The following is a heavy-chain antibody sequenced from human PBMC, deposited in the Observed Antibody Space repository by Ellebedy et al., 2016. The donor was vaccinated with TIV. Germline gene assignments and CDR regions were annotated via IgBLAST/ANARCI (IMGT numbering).Heavy chain of an antibody. Sequence: GESLKISXAASGFAFSSHGMNWVRHAPGKGLEWVSYISSGSCTIFYADSVQGRFTISRDDAKESLYLQMNSLRDEDTAVYYCASRYCTSTSCYPYFEYWGQGTLVTVSS. J-gene: IGHJ4*02. D-gene: IGHD2-2*01. CDR2: ISSGSCTI. CDR1: GFAFSSHG. CDR3: ASRYCTSTSCYPYFEY. V-gene: IGHV3-48*02.